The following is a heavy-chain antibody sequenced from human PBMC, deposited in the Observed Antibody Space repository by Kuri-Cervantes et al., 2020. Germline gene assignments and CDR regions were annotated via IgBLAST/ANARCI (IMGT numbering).Heavy chain of an antibody. CDR3: ARDRKVRGGKAFDI. D-gene: IGHD3-10*01. CDR2: ISSSGSTI. J-gene: IGHJ3*02. Sequence: GESLKISCAASGFTFSDYYMSWIRQAPGKGLEWVSYISSSGSTIYYADSVKGRFTISRDNAKNSLYLQMNSLRDEDTAAYYCARDRKVRGGKAFDIWGQGTMVTVSS. CDR1: GFTFSDYY. V-gene: IGHV3-11*04.